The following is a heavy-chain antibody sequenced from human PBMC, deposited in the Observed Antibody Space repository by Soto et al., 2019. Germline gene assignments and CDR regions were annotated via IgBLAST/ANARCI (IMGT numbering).Heavy chain of an antibody. Sequence: ALETLSLTCAVYGGSFSGYYWSWIRQPPGKGLEWIGEINHSGSTNYNPSLKSRVTISVDTSKNQFSLKLSSVTAADTAVYYCARWAVVTDAVDYWGQGTLVTAPQ. J-gene: IGHJ4*02. CDR2: INHSGST. CDR3: ARWAVVTDAVDY. V-gene: IGHV4-34*01. CDR1: GGSFSGYY. D-gene: IGHD2-15*01.